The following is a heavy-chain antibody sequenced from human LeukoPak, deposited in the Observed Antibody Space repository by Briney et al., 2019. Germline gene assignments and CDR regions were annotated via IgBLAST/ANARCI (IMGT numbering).Heavy chain of an antibody. CDR1: GFTFSSYG. V-gene: IGHV3-33*06. J-gene: IGHJ3*02. D-gene: IGHD3-16*01. CDR3: AKEITLDAFDI. CDR2: IWYDGSNK. Sequence: PGGSLRLSCAASGFTFSSYGMHWVRQAPGKGLEWVAVIWYDGSNKYYADSVKGRFTISRDNSKNTLYLQMTSLRAEDTAVYYCAKEITLDAFDIWGQGTMVTVSS.